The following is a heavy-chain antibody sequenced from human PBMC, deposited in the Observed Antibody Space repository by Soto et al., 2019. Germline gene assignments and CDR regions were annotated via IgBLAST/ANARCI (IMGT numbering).Heavy chain of an antibody. D-gene: IGHD3-10*01. CDR2: GSA. V-gene: IGHV1-69*01. Sequence: QVQLVQSGAEVKKPGSSVKVSCKASGGTFSIYTISWVRQAPGQGLEWMGGSANSAQKFQGRLTVTADESTSTVYVELSSLTSEDTAVYYCAREGPPVIAWFDSWGQGTLVSVSS. CDR3: AREGPPVIAWFDS. CDR1: GGTFSIYT. J-gene: IGHJ5*01.